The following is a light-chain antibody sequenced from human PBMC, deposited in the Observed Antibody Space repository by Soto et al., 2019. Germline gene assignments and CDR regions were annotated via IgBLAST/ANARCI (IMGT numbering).Light chain of an antibody. CDR2: DTS. CDR1: TGAVTSGHY. Sequence: QAVVTQEPSLTVSPGGTVTLTCGSSTGAVTSGHYPYWFQQKPGQAPRTLIYDTSNKHSWTPARFPGSLLGGKAALTLSGAQPEDEADYYCSLSYSGTRVFGGGTKVTV. V-gene: IGLV7-46*01. CDR3: SLSYSGTRV. J-gene: IGLJ2*01.